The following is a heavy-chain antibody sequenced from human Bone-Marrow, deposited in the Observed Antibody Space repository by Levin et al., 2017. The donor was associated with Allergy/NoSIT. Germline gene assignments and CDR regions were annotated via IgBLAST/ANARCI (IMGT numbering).Heavy chain of an antibody. V-gene: IGHV1-69*01. J-gene: IGHJ6*02. D-gene: IGHD1-20*01. Sequence: KLGESLKISCKASGGTLSSYALTWVRQAPGQGLEWMGGIVPIFGTAKYAEKFQGRVTITVDEYTSTGHMELSGLRSEDTAVYFCGRGRGSITDFFYYGMDVWGQGTTVIVSS. CDR2: IVPIFGTA. CDR1: GGTLSSYA. CDR3: GRGRGSITDFFYYGMDV.